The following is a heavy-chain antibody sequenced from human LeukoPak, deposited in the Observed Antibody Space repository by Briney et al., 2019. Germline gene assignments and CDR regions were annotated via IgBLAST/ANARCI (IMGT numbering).Heavy chain of an antibody. CDR3: TRRLDD. D-gene: IGHD3-16*01. V-gene: IGHV3-7*01. J-gene: IGHJ4*02. CDR1: GSSFNSDW. CDR2: IKHDESEK. Sequence: GGSLRLSCAASGSSFNSDWMDWVRQAPGKGLEWVANIKHDESEKNYLDSVKGRFTISRDNAQNSLYLQMNGLRVEDTAVYYCTRRLDDWGQGTLVTVSS.